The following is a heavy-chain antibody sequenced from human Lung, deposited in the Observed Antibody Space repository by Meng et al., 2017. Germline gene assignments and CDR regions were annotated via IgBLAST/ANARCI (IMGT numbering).Heavy chain of an antibody. V-gene: IGHV4-34*01. CDR2: INHSGST. CDR3: ARPKQANWYFDL. Sequence: LYELGACLLNPSAPLSLACAVYGGSFSGYYYSWIRPPPGKGLEWIGEINHSGSTNYHPSLKSRVTISVATSKNQFSLKLSSVTAADTAVYYCARPKQANWYFDLWGRGTLVTVSS. D-gene: IGHD1/OR15-1a*01. J-gene: IGHJ2*01. CDR1: GGSFSGYY.